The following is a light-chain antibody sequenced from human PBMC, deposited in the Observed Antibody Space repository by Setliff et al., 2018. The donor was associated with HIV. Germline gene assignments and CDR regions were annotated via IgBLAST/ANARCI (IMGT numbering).Light chain of an antibody. CDR2: SNN. J-gene: IGLJ1*01. CDR1: SSNIGGNT. Sequence: QSVLTQPPSASGTPGQRVTISCSGSSSNIGGNTVNWYQHLPETAPKLLIYSNNKRPSGVPDRFSGSKSGTSASLAISGLRSADEADYYCAAWVDSLSAYVLGPGTKVTVL. CDR3: AAWVDSLSAYV. V-gene: IGLV1-44*01.